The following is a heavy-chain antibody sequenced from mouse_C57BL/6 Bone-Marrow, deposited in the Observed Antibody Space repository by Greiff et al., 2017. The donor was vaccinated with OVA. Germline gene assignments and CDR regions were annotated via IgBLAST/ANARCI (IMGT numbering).Heavy chain of an antibody. D-gene: IGHD2-4*01. CDR3: ARVDYDYDAWFAY. CDR1: GYTFTSYG. J-gene: IGHJ3*01. CDR2: IYPRSGNT. Sequence: QVQLKQSGAELARPGASVKLSCKASGYTFTSYGISWVKQRTGQGLEWIGEIYPRSGNTYYNEKFKGKATLTADKSSSTAYMELSSLTSEDSAVYFCARVDYDYDAWFAYGGQGTLVTVSA. V-gene: IGHV1-81*01.